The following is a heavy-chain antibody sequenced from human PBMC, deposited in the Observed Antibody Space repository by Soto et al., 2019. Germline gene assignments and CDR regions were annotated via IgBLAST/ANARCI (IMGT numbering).Heavy chain of an antibody. V-gene: IGHV1-3*01. Sequence: AKVSCKASGYTFTSYAMHWVRQAPGQRLEWMGWINAGNGNTKYSQKFQGRVTMTTDTSTSTAYMELRSLRSDDTAVYYCARERGGPDYWGQGTLVTVSS. CDR2: INAGNGNT. J-gene: IGHJ4*02. CDR3: ARERGGPDY. D-gene: IGHD1-26*01. CDR1: GYTFTSYA.